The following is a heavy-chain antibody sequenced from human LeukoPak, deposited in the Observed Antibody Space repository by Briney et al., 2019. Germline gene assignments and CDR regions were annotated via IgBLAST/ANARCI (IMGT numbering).Heavy chain of an antibody. V-gene: IGHV4-31*03. CDR3: ARDGSGSPTGGKYAFDI. D-gene: IGHD1-26*01. CDR1: GGSISSGGYY. J-gene: IGHJ3*02. CDR2: IYYSGST. Sequence: TSETLSLTCTVSGGSISSGGYYWSWIRQHPGKGLEWIGYIYYSGSTYYNPSLKSRVTISVDTSKNQFSLKLSSVTAADTAVYYCARDGSGSPTGGKYAFDIWGQGTMVTVSS.